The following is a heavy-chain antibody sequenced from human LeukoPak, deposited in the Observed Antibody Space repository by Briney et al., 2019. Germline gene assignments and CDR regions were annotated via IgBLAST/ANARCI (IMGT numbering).Heavy chain of an antibody. CDR1: GFTFSSYG. CDR3: ARSYSSSPEYFQH. J-gene: IGHJ1*01. CDR2: IRYDGSNK. D-gene: IGHD6-6*01. Sequence: PGGSLRLSCAASGFTFSSYGMHWVRQAPGKGLEWVAFIRYDGSNKYYADSVKGRFTISRDNSKNTLYLQMNSLRAEDTAVYYCARSYSSSPEYFQHWGQGTLVTVSS. V-gene: IGHV3-30*02.